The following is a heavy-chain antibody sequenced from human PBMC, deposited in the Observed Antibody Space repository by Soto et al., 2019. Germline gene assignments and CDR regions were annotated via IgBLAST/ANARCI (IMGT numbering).Heavy chain of an antibody. CDR2: IDWDDDK. CDR1: GFSLSTSGMC. CDR3: ARIPNQYYYYGMEV. Sequence: SGPTMVNPTQTLTLTCTFSGFSLSTSGMCVSWIRQPPGKALEWLALIDWDDDKYYSTSLKTRLTISKDTSKNQVVLTMTNMEPVDTATYYCARIPNQYYYYGMEVWGEGTTVTVSS. J-gene: IGHJ6*04. V-gene: IGHV2-70*01.